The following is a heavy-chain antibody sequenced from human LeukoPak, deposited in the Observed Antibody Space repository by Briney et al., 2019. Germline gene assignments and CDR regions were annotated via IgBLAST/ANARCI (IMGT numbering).Heavy chain of an antibody. CDR2: ISSSGSTI. CDR1: GFTFSSYS. Sequence: PGGSLRLSCAAPGFTFSSYSMNWVRQAPGKGLERVSYISSSGSTIYYADSVKGRFTISRDNAKNSLYLQMNSLRAEDTAVYYCARQIGGGYSYGSSGQGTLVTVSS. D-gene: IGHD5-18*01. CDR3: ARQIGGGYSYGS. V-gene: IGHV3-48*04. J-gene: IGHJ5*02.